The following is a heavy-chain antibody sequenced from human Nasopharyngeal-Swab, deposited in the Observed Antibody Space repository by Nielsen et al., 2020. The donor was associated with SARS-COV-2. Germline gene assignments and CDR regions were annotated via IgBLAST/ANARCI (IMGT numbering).Heavy chain of an antibody. CDR1: GFTFSAFW. CDR2: IKEDGNEQ. J-gene: IGHJ6*03. V-gene: IGHV3-7*01. Sequence: GESLKTSCAASGFTFSAFWMSWVRQAPGRGLEWVANIKEDGNEQYYADSVKGRFTISRDNGKNSLFLEMNSLRAEDTAIYYCFIGHYMDSWGKGTAVIVSS. CDR3: FIGHYMDS.